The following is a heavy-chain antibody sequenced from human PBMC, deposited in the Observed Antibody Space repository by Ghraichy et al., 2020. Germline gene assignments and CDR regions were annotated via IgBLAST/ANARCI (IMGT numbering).Heavy chain of an antibody. CDR2: IYYSGST. V-gene: IGHV4-59*08. D-gene: IGHD3-10*01. CDR1: GGSISSYY. CDR3: ARHREFGLDAFDI. Sequence: SETLSLTCTVSGGSISSYYWSWIRQPPGKGLEWIGYIYYSGSTNYNPSLKSRVTISVDTSKNQFSLKLSSVTAADTAVYYCARHREFGLDAFDIWGQGTMVTVSS. J-gene: IGHJ3*02.